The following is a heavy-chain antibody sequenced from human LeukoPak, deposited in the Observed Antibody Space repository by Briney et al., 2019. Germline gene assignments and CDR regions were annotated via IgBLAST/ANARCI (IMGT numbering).Heavy chain of an antibody. D-gene: IGHD6-13*01. CDR1: GGTFSSYA. Sequence: ASVKVSCKASGGTFSSYAISWVRQAPGQGLEWKGGIIPIFGTANYAQKFQGRVTITTDESTSTAYMELSSLRSEDTAVYYCARDRGIAAAVDLFDYWGQGTLVTVSS. V-gene: IGHV1-69*05. CDR2: IIPIFGTA. J-gene: IGHJ4*02. CDR3: ARDRGIAAAVDLFDY.